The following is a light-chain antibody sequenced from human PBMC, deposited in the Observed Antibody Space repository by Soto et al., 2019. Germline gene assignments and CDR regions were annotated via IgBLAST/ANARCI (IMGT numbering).Light chain of an antibody. Sequence: EIVMTQSPATLSVSPGERATLSCRASQSVSSNLAWYQQKPGQAPRLLIYGASTRATGIPARFSGSGSGTEFTLTIGSLQSEDCAIYYCQQYHTWPITFGGGTKVDIK. V-gene: IGKV3-15*01. J-gene: IGKJ4*01. CDR1: QSVSSN. CDR2: GAS. CDR3: QQYHTWPIT.